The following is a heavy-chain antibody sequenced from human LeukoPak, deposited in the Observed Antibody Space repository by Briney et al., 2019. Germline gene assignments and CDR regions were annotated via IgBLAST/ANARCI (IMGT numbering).Heavy chain of an antibody. V-gene: IGHV4-39*01. D-gene: IGHD5-24*01. CDR3: ARRSWLQLGSFDY. Sequence: SETLSLTCTVSGGSISSSSYSWGWIRQPPGKGLEWIATIYYSGSTYYNPSLQSRVTISVATSKNQFSLKLSSVPAADTAVYYCARRSWLQLGSFDYWGQGTLVTVSS. CDR2: IYYSGST. CDR1: GGSISSSSYS. J-gene: IGHJ4*02.